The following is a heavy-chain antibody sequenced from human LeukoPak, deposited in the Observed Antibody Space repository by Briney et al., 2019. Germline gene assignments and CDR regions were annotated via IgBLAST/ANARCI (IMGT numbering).Heavy chain of an antibody. CDR2: ISGSGGST. D-gene: IGHD1-26*01. J-gene: IGHJ3*02. CDR3: LTIVETTIDAFDI. Sequence: PGGSLRLSCAASGFTFTSYAMSWVRQAPGKGLEWVSGISGSGGSTYDADSVKGRFTISRDNSKYTLYLQMNSLRAEDTAVYYCLTIVETTIDAFDIWGQGTMVTVSS. V-gene: IGHV3-23*01. CDR1: GFTFTSYA.